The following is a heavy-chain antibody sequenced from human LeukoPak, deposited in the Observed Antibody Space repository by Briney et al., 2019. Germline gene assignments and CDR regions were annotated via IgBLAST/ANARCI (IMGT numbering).Heavy chain of an antibody. CDR2: ITLSGTTI. V-gene: IGHV3-48*01. J-gene: IGHJ4*02. CDR1: GFNFNNYN. CDR3: ARINGLDY. Sequence: PGGSLRLSCVASGFNFNNYNMNWVRQAPGKGLEWVSYITLSGTTIYYADSVKGRFTISRDNAKNSLYLQMNSLRAEDTAVYYCARINGLDYWGQGTLVTVSS.